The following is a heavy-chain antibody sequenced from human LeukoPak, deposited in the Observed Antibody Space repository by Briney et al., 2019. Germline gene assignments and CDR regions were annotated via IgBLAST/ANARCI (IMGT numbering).Heavy chain of an antibody. V-gene: IGHV3-74*01. D-gene: IGHD3-3*01. Sequence: GGSLRLSCAASGFTFSSYWMYWVRQAPGKGLVRVSRINSDGSSTTYADSVKGRFTISRDNAKNTLYLQMNSLRAEDTAVYYCARADYDSWSHDIWGQGTMVTVSS. CDR3: ARADYDSWSHDI. CDR1: GFTFSSYW. J-gene: IGHJ3*02. CDR2: INSDGSST.